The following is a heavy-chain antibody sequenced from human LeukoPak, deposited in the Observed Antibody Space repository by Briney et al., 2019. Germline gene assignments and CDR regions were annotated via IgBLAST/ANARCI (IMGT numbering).Heavy chain of an antibody. J-gene: IGHJ4*02. Sequence: PSQTLSLTRTVSGGSISSGSYYWSWIRQPAGKGLEWIGRIYTSGSTNYNPSLKSRVTISVDTSKNQFSLKLSSVTAADTAVYYCASAGYYYDSSGYQHFDYWGQGTLVTVSS. V-gene: IGHV4-61*02. CDR3: ASAGYYYDSSGYQHFDY. CDR1: GGSISSGSYY. D-gene: IGHD3-22*01. CDR2: IYTSGST.